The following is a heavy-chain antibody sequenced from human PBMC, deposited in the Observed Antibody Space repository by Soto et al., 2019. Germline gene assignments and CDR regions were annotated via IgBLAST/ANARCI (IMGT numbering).Heavy chain of an antibody. D-gene: IGHD3-10*01. CDR2: IYYSGST. V-gene: IGHV4-30-4*01. CDR1: GGSISSGDYY. Sequence: ASETLSLTCTVSGGSISSGDYYWSWIRQPPGKGLEWIGYIYYSGSTYYNPSLKSRVTISVDTSKNQFSLKLSSVTAADTAVYYCARASYGSGSFVYDWFDPWGQGTLVTVSS. CDR3: ARASYGSGSFVYDWFDP. J-gene: IGHJ5*02.